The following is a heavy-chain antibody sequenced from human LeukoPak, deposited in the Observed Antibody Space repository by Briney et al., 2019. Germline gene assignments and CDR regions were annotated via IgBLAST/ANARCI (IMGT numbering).Heavy chain of an antibody. J-gene: IGHJ6*03. V-gene: IGHV3-30*18. CDR3: AKDGDCSGGSCYSLYYYYMDV. D-gene: IGHD2-15*01. Sequence: GGSLRLSCAASGFTFSSYGMHWVRQAPGKGLEGVAVISYDGSNKYYADSLKGRFTISRDNSKNTLYLQMNSLRGEDTAVYYCAKDGDCSGGSCYSLYYYYMDVWGKGTTVTVSS. CDR1: GFTFSSYG. CDR2: ISYDGSNK.